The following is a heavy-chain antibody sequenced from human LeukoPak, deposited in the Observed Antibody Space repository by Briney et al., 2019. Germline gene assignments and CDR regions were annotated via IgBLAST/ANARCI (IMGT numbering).Heavy chain of an antibody. J-gene: IGHJ4*02. D-gene: IGHD5-18*01. V-gene: IGHV3-33*01. Sequence: GRSLRLSCAASGFTFSSYGMHWVRQAPGKGLEWVAVIWYDGSNKYYADSVKGRFTISRDNSKNTLCLQMNSLRAEDTAVYYCAREHRGYSYGYSYYFDYWGQGTLVTVSS. CDR3: AREHRGYSYGYSYYFDY. CDR2: IWYDGSNK. CDR1: GFTFSSYG.